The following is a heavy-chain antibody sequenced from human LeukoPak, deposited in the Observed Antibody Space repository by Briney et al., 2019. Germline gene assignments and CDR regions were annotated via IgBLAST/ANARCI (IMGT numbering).Heavy chain of an antibody. V-gene: IGHV3-74*01. CDR1: GLTFSSYW. D-gene: IGHD1-14*01. J-gene: IGHJ3*02. CDR2: IHSDEITT. CDR3: ATGPFSAFAI. Sequence: GGSLRLSCAPSGLTFSSYWMHWVRKAPGKGLVWVAHIHSDEITTAYADSVKGRFTISRDNTRNMLYLQMNSLRVEDTAVYFCATGPFSAFAIWGQGTTLIVSS.